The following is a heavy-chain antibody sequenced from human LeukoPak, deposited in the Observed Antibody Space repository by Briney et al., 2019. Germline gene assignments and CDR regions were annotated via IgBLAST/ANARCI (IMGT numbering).Heavy chain of an antibody. J-gene: IGHJ4*02. CDR3: ARADGGHDNFDY. V-gene: IGHV4-4*02. CDR2: IYQSGST. CDR1: GGSISSSNW. Sequence: SETLSLTCAVSGGSISSSNWWSWVRQPPGKGLEWIGEIYQSGSTYYNPSLKSRLTISADKSKNHFSLTLSSVTAADTAVYYCARADGGHDNFDYWGQGTLVTVSA. D-gene: IGHD4-23*01.